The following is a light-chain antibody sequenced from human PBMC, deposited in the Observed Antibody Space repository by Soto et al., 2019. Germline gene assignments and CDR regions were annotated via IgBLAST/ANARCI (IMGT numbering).Light chain of an antibody. CDR3: SSYAGSNNYV. CDR1: SSHVGGYNY. J-gene: IGLJ1*01. Sequence: QSALTQPPSASGSPGQSVTISCTGTSSHVGGYNYVSWYQQHPGKAPKLMIYEVSKRPPGVPDRFSGSKSGNTASLTVSGLQAEDEADYYCSSYAGSNNYVFGTGTKLTVL. V-gene: IGLV2-8*01. CDR2: EVS.